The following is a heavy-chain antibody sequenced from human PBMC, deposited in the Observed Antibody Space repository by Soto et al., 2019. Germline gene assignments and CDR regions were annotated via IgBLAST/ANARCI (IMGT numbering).Heavy chain of an antibody. CDR2: ISGTGGTT. D-gene: IGHD6-25*01. CDR1: GFTFSSYA. J-gene: IGHJ4*02. V-gene: IGHV3-23*01. CDR3: AKFFVETGGSSGWPWSFHF. Sequence: EVQLLESGGGLVQPGGSLRLSCAASGFTFSSYAMSWVRQAPGKRLEWVSAISGTGGTTYYADSVKGRFTISRDNSRNTLHLQMNSLRAEDTAIYYCAKFFVETGGSSGWPWSFHFWGQGTLVTVSS.